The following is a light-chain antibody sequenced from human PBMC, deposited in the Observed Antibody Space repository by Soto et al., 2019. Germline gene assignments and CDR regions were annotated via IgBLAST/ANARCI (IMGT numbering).Light chain of an antibody. CDR1: QSISSY. CDR2: AAS. J-gene: IGKJ1*01. Sequence: DIQMTQPPSSLSASVGDRVTITCRTSQSISSYLNWYQQKPGKAPKLLIYAASSLQSGVPSRFSGSGSGTDFPLTISSLQPEDFATYYCQQSYSTPRTFGQGTKVDIK. CDR3: QQSYSTPRT. V-gene: IGKV1-39*01.